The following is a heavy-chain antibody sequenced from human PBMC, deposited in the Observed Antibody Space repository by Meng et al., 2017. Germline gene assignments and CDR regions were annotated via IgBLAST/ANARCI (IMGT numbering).Heavy chain of an antibody. CDR1: GYTFTSYG. Sequence: ASVKVSCKASGYTFTSYGISWVRQAPGQGLEWMGWISAYNGNTNYAQKLQGRVTMTTDTSTSTAYMELRSLRSDDTAMYYCAREADVDTAMVAFDYWGQGTLVTVSS. CDR2: ISAYNGNT. V-gene: IGHV1-18*01. J-gene: IGHJ4*02. CDR3: AREADVDTAMVAFDY. D-gene: IGHD5-18*01.